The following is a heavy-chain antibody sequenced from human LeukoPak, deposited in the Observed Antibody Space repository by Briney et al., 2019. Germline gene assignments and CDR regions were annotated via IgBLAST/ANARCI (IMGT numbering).Heavy chain of an antibody. CDR1: GGSFSGYY. J-gene: IGHJ4*02. D-gene: IGHD5-12*01. V-gene: IGHV4-34*01. CDR2: INHSGST. Sequence: SETLSLTCAVYGGSFSGYYWSWIRQPPGKGLEWIGEINHSGSTIYNPSLKSRVTISVDTSKNQFSLKLSSVTAADTAVYYCARRTYSGYGDYWGQGTLVTVSS. CDR3: ARRTYSGYGDY.